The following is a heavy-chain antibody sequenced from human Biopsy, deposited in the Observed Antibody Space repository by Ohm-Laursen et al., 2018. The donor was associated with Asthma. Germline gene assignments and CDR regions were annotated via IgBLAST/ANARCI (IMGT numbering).Heavy chain of an antibody. CDR2: INPNGGAT. J-gene: IGHJ5*02. V-gene: IGHV1-2*06. CDR1: AYTFIGYH. CDR3: ARVQKSPGDRWFNP. D-gene: IGHD7-27*01. Sequence: SVKVSCKASAYTFIGYHLHWVRQAPGEGLEWMGRINPNGGATIYAQKFQGRVTMTRDTSISTAYMELSRLTSDDTAVYYCARVQKSPGDRWFNPWGQGTLVTVSS.